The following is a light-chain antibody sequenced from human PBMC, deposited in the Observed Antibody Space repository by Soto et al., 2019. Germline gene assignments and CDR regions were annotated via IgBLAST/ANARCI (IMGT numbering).Light chain of an antibody. CDR2: GAS. J-gene: IGKJ1*01. CDR3: QQYNNWPPWT. Sequence: EVVMTQSPATLSVSPGERATLSCRASQSVSSNLAWYQQKPGQAPRLLIYGASTRATGIPARFSGSGSGTEFTLPISSLQSEDFAVYYCQQYNNWPPWTSGQGTKVEI. CDR1: QSVSSN. V-gene: IGKV3-15*01.